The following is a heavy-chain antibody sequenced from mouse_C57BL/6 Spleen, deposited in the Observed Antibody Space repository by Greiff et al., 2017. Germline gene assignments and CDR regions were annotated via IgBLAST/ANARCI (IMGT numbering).Heavy chain of an antibody. V-gene: IGHV1-55*01. CDR3: ARSGYYGSSSYAMDY. D-gene: IGHD1-1*01. CDR2: IYPGSGST. CDR1: GYTFTSYW. J-gene: IGHJ4*01. Sequence: QVQLQQPGAELVKPGASVKMSCKASGYTFTSYWITWVKQRPGQGLEWIGDIYPGSGSTNYNEKFKSKATLTVDTSSSTAYMQLSSLTSEDSAVYYWARSGYYGSSSYAMDYWGQGTSVTVSS.